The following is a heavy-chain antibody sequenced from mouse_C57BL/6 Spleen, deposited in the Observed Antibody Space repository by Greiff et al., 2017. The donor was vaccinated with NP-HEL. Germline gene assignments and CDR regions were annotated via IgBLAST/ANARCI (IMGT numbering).Heavy chain of an antibody. Sequence: VQLVESGPGLVAPSQSLSITCNVSGFSLTSYAISWVRQTPGKGLEWIGVIWTGGGHNYNSDHKSRMSISKDNSKSKVFLKMNRLPSDDTARYYCARATSTVVRSGDSFDYWGQGTTLTVSS. CDR1: GFSLTSYA. CDR3: ARATSTVVRSGDSFDY. J-gene: IGHJ2*01. CDR2: IWTGGGH. V-gene: IGHV2-9-1*01. D-gene: IGHD1-1*01.